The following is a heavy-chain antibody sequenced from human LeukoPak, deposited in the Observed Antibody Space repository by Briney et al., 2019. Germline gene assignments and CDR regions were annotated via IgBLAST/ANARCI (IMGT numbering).Heavy chain of an antibody. CDR3: ARGDDYKSTLFDY. CDR1: GGSISVYY. CDR2: MYYTGST. D-gene: IGHD5-12*01. V-gene: IGHV4-59*01. J-gene: IGHJ4*02. Sequence: SETPSLTCTVSGGSISVYYCNWIRQPPGKGLDCIGYMYYTGSTNYNPSLKSRVTISIDTSKNQFSLKLTSATAADTAVYYCARGDDYKSTLFDYWGQGTLVTVSS.